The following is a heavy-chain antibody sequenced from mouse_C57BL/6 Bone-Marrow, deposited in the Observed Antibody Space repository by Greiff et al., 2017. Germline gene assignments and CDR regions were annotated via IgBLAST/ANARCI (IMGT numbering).Heavy chain of an antibody. Sequence: LVEPGASVKISCKASGYAFSSSWMTWVKQRPGKGLEWLGRIYPGDGDTNYNGKFTGKATLSADKSSSTVYMQSSSLADEDSADYFCARSRRGSGNRYAMDYWGQGTSVTVSS. D-gene: IGHD1-3*01. V-gene: IGHV1-82*01. CDR3: ARSRRGSGNRYAMDY. CDR1: GYAFSSSW. J-gene: IGHJ4*01. CDR2: IYPGDGDT.